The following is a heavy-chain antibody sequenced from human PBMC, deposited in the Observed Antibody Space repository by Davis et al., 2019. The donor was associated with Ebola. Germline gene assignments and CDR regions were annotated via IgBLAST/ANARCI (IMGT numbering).Heavy chain of an antibody. CDR1: GGSFSGYY. CDR2: INHSGST. D-gene: IGHD3-9*01. CDR3: ARGVRRYFDSRNDY. J-gene: IGHJ4*02. V-gene: IGHV4-34*01. Sequence: MPSETLSLTCAVYGGSFSGYYWSWIRQPPGKGLEWIGEINHSGSTNYNPSLKSRVTISVDTSKNQFSLKLSSVTAVDTAVYYCARGVRRYFDSRNDYWGQGTLVTVSS.